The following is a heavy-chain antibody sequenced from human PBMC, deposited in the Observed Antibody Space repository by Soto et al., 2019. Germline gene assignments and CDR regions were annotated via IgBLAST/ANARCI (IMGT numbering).Heavy chain of an antibody. V-gene: IGHV4-34*01. CDR1: GGSFSGYY. CDR3: ARGGNTGYVW. CDR2: INHGRGT. D-gene: IGHD5-12*01. J-gene: IGHJ4*02. Sequence: QVQLQQWGAGLLKPSETLSLTCAVYGGSFSGYYWSWIRQPPGKGLEWIGEINHGRGTNYNPSLNSRVTLSVDTSKNQFALRLSSVTAAATAGYYCARGGNTGYVWWGQGNLVTVSS.